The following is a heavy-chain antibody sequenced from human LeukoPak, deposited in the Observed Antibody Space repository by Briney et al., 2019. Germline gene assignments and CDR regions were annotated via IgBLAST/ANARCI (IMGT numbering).Heavy chain of an antibody. J-gene: IGHJ6*03. V-gene: IGHV3-53*01. CDR3: ASSLTTVVSFYYYYMDV. D-gene: IGHD4-23*01. Sequence: GGSLRLSCAASGFTVSSNYMSWVRQAPGKGLEWVSVIYSGGSTYYADSVKGRFTISRDNSKNTLYLQMNSLSAEDTAVYYCASSLTTVVSFYYYYMDVWGKGTTVTISS. CDR2: IYSGGST. CDR1: GFTVSSNY.